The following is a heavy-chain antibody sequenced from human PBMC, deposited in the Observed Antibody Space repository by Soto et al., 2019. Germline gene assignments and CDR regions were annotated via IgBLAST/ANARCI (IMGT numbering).Heavy chain of an antibody. D-gene: IGHD2-2*02. CDR1: GFTFSSYP. CDR2: ISGSGDTT. V-gene: IGHV3-23*01. J-gene: IGHJ4*01. CDR3: AKEAARPVPVDH. Sequence: GGSLRLSCAASGFTFSSYPMSWVRQAPGKGLEWVSAISGSGDTTYYTASVKGRFTISRNNSKNMVDLQMNSLRDEDTAVYYCAKEAARPVPVDHWGQGTLVTGSS.